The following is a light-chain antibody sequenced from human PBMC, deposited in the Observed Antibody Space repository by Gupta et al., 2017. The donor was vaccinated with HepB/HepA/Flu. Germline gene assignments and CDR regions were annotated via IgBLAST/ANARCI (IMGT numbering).Light chain of an antibody. CDR3: QQYDTWPLT. CDR1: QSVSSN. V-gene: IGKV3-15*01. Sequence: EIVMTQSPATLSVSPGERATLSCRASQSVSSNLAWYQQTPGQAPRLLNYGASTRTTGIPATFSGSGSGTAFTLTIISLQSEDFAVYYCQQYDTWPLTFGQGTRLEI. J-gene: IGKJ5*01. CDR2: GAS.